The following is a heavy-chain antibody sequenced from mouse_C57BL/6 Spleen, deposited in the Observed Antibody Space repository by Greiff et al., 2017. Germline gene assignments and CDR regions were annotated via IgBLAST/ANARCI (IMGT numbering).Heavy chain of an antibody. Sequence: VKLVESGPELVKPGASVKLSCKASGYTFTSYDINWVKQRPGQGLEWIGWIYPRDGSTKYNEKFKGKATLTVDTSSSTAYMELHSLTSEDSAVYFCARRSYYYGREYYAMDYWGQGTSVTVSS. V-gene: IGHV1-85*01. D-gene: IGHD1-1*01. J-gene: IGHJ4*01. CDR1: GYTFTSYD. CDR2: IYPRDGST. CDR3: ARRSYYYGREYYAMDY.